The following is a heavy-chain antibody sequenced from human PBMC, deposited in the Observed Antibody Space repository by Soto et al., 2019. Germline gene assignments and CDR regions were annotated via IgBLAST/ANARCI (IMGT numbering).Heavy chain of an antibody. CDR3: ARGAADTAMVDS. V-gene: IGHV4-59*01. J-gene: IGHJ4*02. CDR1: GGSIRSYY. D-gene: IGHD5-18*01. CDR2: IFYSGST. Sequence: SETLSLTCTVSGGSIRSYYWTWSRQPPGKGLEWLGYIFYSGSTFYNPSLKSRVTISIHTSKSQFSLQLTSVTAADTAVDYCARGAADTAMVDSWGQGTLVTVSS.